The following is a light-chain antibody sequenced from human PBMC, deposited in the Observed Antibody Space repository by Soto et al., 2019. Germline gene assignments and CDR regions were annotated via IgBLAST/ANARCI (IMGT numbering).Light chain of an antibody. CDR2: DVS. V-gene: IGLV2-14*01. CDR3: SSYTRSSTPWV. Sequence: QSVLTQPASVSGSPGQSITISCTGTSSDVGGYNYVSWYQQHPGKAPKLMIYDVSNRLSGVSNRFSGSKSGNTASLTISGLQAEDEADYYCSSYTRSSTPWVFGGGTQLTVL. CDR1: SSDVGGYNY. J-gene: IGLJ3*02.